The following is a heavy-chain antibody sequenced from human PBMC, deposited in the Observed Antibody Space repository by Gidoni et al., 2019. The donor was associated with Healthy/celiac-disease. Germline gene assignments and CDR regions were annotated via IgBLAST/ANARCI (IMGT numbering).Heavy chain of an antibody. CDR3: ARAPGYCSGGSCYSFFYYYYYMDV. CDR1: GATLRSYA. J-gene: IGHJ6*03. CDR2: IIPICGTA. D-gene: IGHD2-15*01. Sequence: QVQLVQSGAEVKKPGSSVKVSCKASGATLRSYAISWVRQAPGQGLEWMGGIIPICGTANYAQKFQGRVTITADESTSTAYMELSSLRSEDTAVYYCARAPGYCSGGSCYSFFYYYYYMDVWGKGTTVTVSS. V-gene: IGHV1-69*01.